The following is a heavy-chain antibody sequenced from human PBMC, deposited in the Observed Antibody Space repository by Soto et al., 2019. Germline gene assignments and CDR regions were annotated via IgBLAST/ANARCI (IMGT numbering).Heavy chain of an antibody. J-gene: IGHJ6*02. V-gene: IGHV4-59*01. CDR3: ARVPFYYYGSGSYYNGAGYYGMDV. CDR1: GGSISSYY. Sequence: SETLSHTCTVSGGSISSYYWSWIRQPPGKGLEWIGYIYYSGSTNYNPSLKSRVTISVDTSKNQFSLKLSSVTAADTAVYYCARVPFYYYGSGSYYNGAGYYGMDVWGQGTTVTVSS. CDR2: IYYSGST. D-gene: IGHD3-10*01.